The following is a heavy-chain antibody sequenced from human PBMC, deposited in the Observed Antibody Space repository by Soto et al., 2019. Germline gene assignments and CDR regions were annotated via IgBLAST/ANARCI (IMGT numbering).Heavy chain of an antibody. CDR3: ARDRNDYGDYGLDY. J-gene: IGHJ4*02. V-gene: IGHV4-30-4*01. CDR2: IYYSGST. Sequence: QVQLQESGPGLVKPSQTLSLTCTVSGGSISSGDYYWSWIRQPPGKGLEWIGYIYYSGSTYYNPSLKRRVTISVDTAKNQFTLKLSSVTAADTAVYYCARDRNDYGDYGLDYWGQGTLVTVSS. CDR1: GGSISSGDYY. D-gene: IGHD4-17*01.